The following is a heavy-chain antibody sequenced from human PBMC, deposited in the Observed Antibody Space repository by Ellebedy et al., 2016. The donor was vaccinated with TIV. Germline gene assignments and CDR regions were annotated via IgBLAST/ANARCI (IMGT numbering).Heavy chain of an antibody. CDR3: ARVGTADAFDI. D-gene: IGHD1-14*01. V-gene: IGHV4-59*01. Sequence: SETLSLXXTVSGGSISSYYWSWIRQPPGKGLEWIGYIYYSGSTNYNPSLKSRVTISVDTSKNQFSLKLSSVTAADTAVYYCARVGTADAFDIWGQGTMVTVSS. CDR1: GGSISSYY. CDR2: IYYSGST. J-gene: IGHJ3*02.